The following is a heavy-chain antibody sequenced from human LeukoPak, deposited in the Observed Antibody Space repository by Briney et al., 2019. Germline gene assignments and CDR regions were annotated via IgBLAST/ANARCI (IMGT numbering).Heavy chain of an antibody. Sequence: PSETLSLTCTVSGGSISSYYWSWIRQPPGKGLEWIGYIYYSGSTNYNPSLKSRVTISVDTSKNQFSLKLSSVTAADTAVYYCAGRPSPETHYHYYYGMDVWGQGTTVTVSS. CDR1: GGSISSYY. V-gene: IGHV4-59*08. D-gene: IGHD2-2*01. CDR3: AGRPSPETHYHYYYGMDV. J-gene: IGHJ6*02. CDR2: IYYSGST.